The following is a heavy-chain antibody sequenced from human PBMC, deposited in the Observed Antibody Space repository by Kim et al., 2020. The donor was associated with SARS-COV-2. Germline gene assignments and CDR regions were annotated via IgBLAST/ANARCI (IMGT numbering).Heavy chain of an antibody. Sequence: SETLSLTCAVYGGSFSGYYWSWIRQPPGKGLEWVGEITHSGSINYNPSLKSRITISVDTSKNHFDLKLSSVTAADTAVYYWARYITLAGVSFRAALDIWGQGSMVTVSS. J-gene: IGHJ3*02. CDR1: GGSFSGYY. CDR3: ARYITLAGVSFRAALDI. V-gene: IGHV4-34*01. D-gene: IGHD3-16*02. CDR2: ITHSGSI.